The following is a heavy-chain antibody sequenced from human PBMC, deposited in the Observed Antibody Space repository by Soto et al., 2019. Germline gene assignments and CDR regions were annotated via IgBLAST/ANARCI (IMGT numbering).Heavy chain of an antibody. Sequence: SETLSLTCAFYGGSFSGYYWSWIRQPPGKGLEWIGEINHSGSTNYNPSLKSRVTISVDTSKNQFSLKLSSVTAADTAVYYCARESITMDRGVIVYYMDVWGKGTTVTVSS. V-gene: IGHV4-34*01. J-gene: IGHJ6*03. CDR3: ARESITMDRGVIVYYMDV. CDR1: GGSFSGYY. CDR2: INHSGST. D-gene: IGHD3-10*01.